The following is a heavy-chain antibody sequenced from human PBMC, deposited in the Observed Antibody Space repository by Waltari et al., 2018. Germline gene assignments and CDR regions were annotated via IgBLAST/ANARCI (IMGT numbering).Heavy chain of an antibody. D-gene: IGHD2-15*01. Sequence: QFQLVQSGAEWTKPGSSLKVSCKPPGAPSGSYPFSWLRQAPGQGLEWMGRVIPIFGTANYAQKFQGRVTITADKSTSTAYMELSSLRSEDTAVYYCARGFGGNDAFDIWGQGTMVTVSS. V-gene: IGHV1-69*08. J-gene: IGHJ3*02. CDR1: GAPSGSYP. CDR3: ARGFGGNDAFDI. CDR2: VIPIFGTA.